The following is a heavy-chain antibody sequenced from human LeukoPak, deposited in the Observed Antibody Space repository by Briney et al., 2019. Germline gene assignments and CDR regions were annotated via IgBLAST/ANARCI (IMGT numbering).Heavy chain of an antibody. CDR1: GYSFTSYW. J-gene: IGHJ3*02. D-gene: IGHD1-26*01. CDR2: IYPGDSDT. V-gene: IGHV5-51*01. CDR3: ARNHYVGATAWMNAFDI. Sequence: GESLKISCKGSGYSFTSYWIGWVRQMPGKGLEWMGIIYPGDSDTRYSPSFQGQVTISADKSISTAYLQWSSLKASDTAMYYCARNHYVGATAWMNAFDIWGQGTMVTVSS.